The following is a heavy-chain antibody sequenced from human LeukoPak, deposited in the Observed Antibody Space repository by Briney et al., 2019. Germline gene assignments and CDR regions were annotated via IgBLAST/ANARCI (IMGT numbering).Heavy chain of an antibody. V-gene: IGHV4-39*01. D-gene: IGHD3-22*01. Sequence: SETLSLTRTVSGGSISSSSYYRGWIRQPPGKGLEWIGSIYYSGSTYYNPSLKSRVTISVDTSKNQFSLKLSSVTAADTAVYYCAIPRYYDSSGYKVYYFDYWGQGTLVTVSS. J-gene: IGHJ4*02. CDR3: AIPRYYDSSGYKVYYFDY. CDR2: IYYSGST. CDR1: GGSISSSSYY.